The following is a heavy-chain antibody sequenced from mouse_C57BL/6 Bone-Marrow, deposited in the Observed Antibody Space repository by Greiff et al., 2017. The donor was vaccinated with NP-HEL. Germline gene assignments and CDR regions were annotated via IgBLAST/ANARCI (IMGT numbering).Heavy chain of an antibody. CDR1: GYTFTSYW. CDR3: ARSRIGGYYFDY. J-gene: IGHJ2*01. D-gene: IGHD1-1*02. Sequence: VQLQQPGAELVKPGASVKLSCKASGYTFTSYWMHWVKQRPGQGLAWIGMIHPNSGSTNYNEKFKSKATLTVDKSSSTAYMQRSSLTSEDSAVYYCARSRIGGYYFDYGGQGTTLTVSS. V-gene: IGHV1-64*01. CDR2: IHPNSGST.